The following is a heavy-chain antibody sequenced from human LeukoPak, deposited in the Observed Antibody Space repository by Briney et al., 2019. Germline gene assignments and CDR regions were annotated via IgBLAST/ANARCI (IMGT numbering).Heavy chain of an antibody. D-gene: IGHD6-13*01. J-gene: IGHJ5*02. CDR2: IYSGGST. Sequence: GGSLRLSCAASGFTVSSNYMSWVRQAPGKGLEWVSVIYSGGSTYYADSVKGRFTISRDNSKNTLYLQMNSLRAEDTAVYYCAREVPGIAAAPNWFDPWGQGTLVTVSS. CDR1: GFTVSSNY. V-gene: IGHV3-53*01. CDR3: AREVPGIAAAPNWFDP.